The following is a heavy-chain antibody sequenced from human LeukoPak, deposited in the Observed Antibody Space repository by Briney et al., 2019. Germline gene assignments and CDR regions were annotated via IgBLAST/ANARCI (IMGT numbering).Heavy chain of an antibody. D-gene: IGHD3-3*01. CDR1: GYTSTGYY. J-gene: IGHJ4*02. CDR3: ARGITIFGATPSHEYYFDY. CDR2: INPNSGGT. Sequence: ASVKVSCKASGYTSTGYYMHWVRQAPGQGLEWMGWINPNSGGTNYAQKFQGRVTMTRDTSISTAYMELSRLRSDDTAVYYCARGITIFGATPSHEYYFDYWGQGTLVTVSS. V-gene: IGHV1-2*02.